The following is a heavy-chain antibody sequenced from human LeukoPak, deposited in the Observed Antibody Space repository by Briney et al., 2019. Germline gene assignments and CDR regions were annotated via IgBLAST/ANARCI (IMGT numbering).Heavy chain of an antibody. Sequence: GGSLRLSWAASGFTFSDYYMSWMRQAPGKVLEWVSYISSSGSTIYYADSVKGRFTISRDNAKNSLYLQMNSLRAEDTAVYYCARAGSRHGMDVWGQGTTVTVSS. V-gene: IGHV3-11*01. CDR3: ARAGSRHGMDV. CDR1: GFTFSDYY. D-gene: IGHD1-26*01. CDR2: ISSSGSTI. J-gene: IGHJ6*02.